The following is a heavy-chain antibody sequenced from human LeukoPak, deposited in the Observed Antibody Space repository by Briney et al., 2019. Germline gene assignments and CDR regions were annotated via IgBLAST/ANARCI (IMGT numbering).Heavy chain of an antibody. CDR3: ARDLRVVVPAAISPSYGMDV. CDR1: GGSISSSNW. Sequence: PSGTLSLTCAVSGGSISSSNWWSWVRQPPGKGLEWIGEIYHSGSTNYNPSLKSQVTISVDKSKNQFSLKLSSVTAADTAVYYCARDLRVVVPAAISPSYGMDVWGQGTTVTVSS. J-gene: IGHJ6*02. D-gene: IGHD2-2*02. V-gene: IGHV4-4*02. CDR2: IYHSGST.